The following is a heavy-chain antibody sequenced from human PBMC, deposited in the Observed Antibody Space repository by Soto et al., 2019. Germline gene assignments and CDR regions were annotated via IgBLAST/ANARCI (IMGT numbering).Heavy chain of an antibody. CDR1: GGSISSYY. J-gene: IGHJ6*02. Sequence: SETLSLTCTVSGGSISSYYWSWIRQPPGKGLEWIGYIYYSGSTNYNPSLKSRVTISVDKSKNQFSLKLSSVTAADTAVYYCARVSGSYCYGLDVWGRGTTVTVSS. CDR3: ARVSGSYCYGLDV. CDR2: IYYSGST. D-gene: IGHD1-26*01. V-gene: IGHV4-59*12.